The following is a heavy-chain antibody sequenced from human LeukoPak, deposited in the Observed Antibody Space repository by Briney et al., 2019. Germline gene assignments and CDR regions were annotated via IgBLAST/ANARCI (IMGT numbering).Heavy chain of an antibody. Sequence: PGGSLRLSCAASGFSVSSNYMNWVRQAPGKGLEWVSVIHSDRTTYYADSVKGRFTISRDNSKNSLYLQMSSLRAEDTAVYYCARRLDCWGQGTLVTVSS. CDR1: GFSVSSNY. CDR3: ARRLDC. J-gene: IGHJ4*02. CDR2: IHSDRTT. V-gene: IGHV3-66*04.